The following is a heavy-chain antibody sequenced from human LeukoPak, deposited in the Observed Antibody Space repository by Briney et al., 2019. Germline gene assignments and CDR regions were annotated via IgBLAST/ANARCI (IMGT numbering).Heavy chain of an antibody. V-gene: IGHV4-59*01. CDR2: FYQSEKT. CDR3: TRDGSSRSLAA. Sequence: SETLSLTCAVYGGSFSGYYWSWIRQPPGKGLEWLGCFYQSEKTNYNPSLKSRVTISVDTSNNKFSLRLNSLTAADTAVYYCTRDGSSRSLAAWGQGTLVTVSS. D-gene: IGHD6-6*01. CDR1: GGSFSGYY. J-gene: IGHJ5*02.